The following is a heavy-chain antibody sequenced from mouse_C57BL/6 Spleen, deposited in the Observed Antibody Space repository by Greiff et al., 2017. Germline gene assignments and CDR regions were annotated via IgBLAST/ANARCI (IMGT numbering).Heavy chain of an antibody. CDR1: GYTFTSYW. CDR3: ARWYSNYYFDY. CDR2: IDPSDSYT. V-gene: IGHV1-50*01. D-gene: IGHD2-5*01. Sequence: VQLQQPGAELVKPGASVKLSCKASGYTFTSYWMQWVKQRPGQGLEWIGEIDPSDSYTNYNQKFKGKATLTVDTSSSTAYMQLSSLTSEDSAVYYCARWYSNYYFDYWGQGTTLTVSS. J-gene: IGHJ2*01.